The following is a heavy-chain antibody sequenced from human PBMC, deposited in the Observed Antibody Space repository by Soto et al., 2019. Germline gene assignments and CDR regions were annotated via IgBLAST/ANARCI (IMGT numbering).Heavy chain of an antibody. J-gene: IGHJ6*02. Sequence: GGSLRLSCAASGFTISSHWLTWIRQAPGKGLEWVANINQGGSDKYYMESVKGRFTISRDNAKNSLFLQMNSLRAEDTAVYYCARGHYGMDVWGQGTTVTVSS. CDR3: ARGHYGMDV. CDR1: GFTISSHW. CDR2: INQGGSDK. V-gene: IGHV3-7*01.